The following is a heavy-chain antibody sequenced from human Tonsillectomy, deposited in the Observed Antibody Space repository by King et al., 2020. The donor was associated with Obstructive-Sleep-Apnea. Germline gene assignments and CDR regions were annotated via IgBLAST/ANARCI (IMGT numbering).Heavy chain of an antibody. CDR3: ARPIYYYDSSGYYYGGAFDI. V-gene: IGHV3-7*01. Sequence: VQLVESGGGLVQPGGSLRLSCAASGFTFSSYWMSWVRQAPGKGLEWVANIKQDGSEKYYVDSVKGRFTISRDNAKNSLYLQMNSLRAEDTAVYYCARPIYYYDSSGYYYGGAFDIWGQGTMVTVSS. J-gene: IGHJ3*02. CDR2: IKQDGSEK. CDR1: GFTFSSYW. D-gene: IGHD3-22*01.